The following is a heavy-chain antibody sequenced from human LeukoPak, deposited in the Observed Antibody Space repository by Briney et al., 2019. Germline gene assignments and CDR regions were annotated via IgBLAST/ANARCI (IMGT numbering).Heavy chain of an antibody. CDR2: ISYDGSNK. J-gene: IGHJ5*02. CDR3: AKDWWFDP. CDR1: GFTFSSYG. V-gene: IGHV3-30*18. Sequence: GGSLRLSCAASGFTFSSYGMHWVRQAPGKGLEWVAVISYDGSNKYYADSVKGRFTISRDNSKNTLYLQMNSLRAEDTAVYYCAKDWWFDPWGQGTLITVSS.